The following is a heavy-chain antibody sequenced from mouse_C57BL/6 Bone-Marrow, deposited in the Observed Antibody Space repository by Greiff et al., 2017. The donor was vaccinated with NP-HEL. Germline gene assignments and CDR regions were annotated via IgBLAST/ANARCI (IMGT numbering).Heavy chain of an antibody. CDR2: INPNNGGT. D-gene: IGHD2-4*01. CDR3: ARHDYDPFAY. Sequence: EVMLVESGPELVKPGASVKMSCKASGYTFTDYNMHWVKQSHGKSLEWIGYINPNNGGTSYNQKFKGKATLTVNKSSSTAYMELRSLTSEDSAVYYCARHDYDPFAYWGQGTLVTVSA. CDR1: GYTFTDYN. V-gene: IGHV1-22*01. J-gene: IGHJ3*01.